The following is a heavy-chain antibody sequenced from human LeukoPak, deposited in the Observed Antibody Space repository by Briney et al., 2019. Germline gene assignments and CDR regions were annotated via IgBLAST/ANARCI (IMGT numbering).Heavy chain of an antibody. D-gene: IGHD3-22*01. J-gene: IGHJ5*02. CDR1: GFTFSSYG. V-gene: IGHV3-30*18. Sequence: GGSLRLSCAASGFTFSSYGMHWVRQAPGKGLEWVAVISYDGSNKYYADSVKGRFTISRDNSKNTLYLQMNSLRAEDTAVYYCAKDRAAGYITTKWFDPWGQGTLVTVSP. CDR3: AKDRAAGYITTKWFDP. CDR2: ISYDGSNK.